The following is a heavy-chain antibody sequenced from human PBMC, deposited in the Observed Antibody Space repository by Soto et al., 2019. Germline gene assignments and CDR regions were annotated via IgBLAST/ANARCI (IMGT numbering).Heavy chain of an antibody. D-gene: IGHD3-3*01. Sequence: ASVKVSCKASGYTFTSYAMHWVRQAPGQRLEWMGWINAGNGNTKYSQKFQGRVTITRDTSASTAYMELSSLRSEDTAVYYCASARLILRSAHQSWFDPWGQGTLVTXSS. CDR3: ASARLILRSAHQSWFDP. V-gene: IGHV1-3*01. CDR2: INAGNGNT. J-gene: IGHJ5*02. CDR1: GYTFTSYA.